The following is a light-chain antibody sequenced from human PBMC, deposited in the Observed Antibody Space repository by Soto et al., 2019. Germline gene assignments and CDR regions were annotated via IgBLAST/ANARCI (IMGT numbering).Light chain of an antibody. CDR3: ASYTGTDTPWV. J-gene: IGLJ3*02. CDR2: DVS. Sequence: QSALTQPASVSGSLGQSITISCTGAASDLGYYNFVSWYQQHPATAPKLIIYDVSHRPSGISFRFSGSKSGNTASLTISGLRAEDEAAYYCASYTGTDTPWVFGGGTQLTVL. CDR1: ASDLGYYNF. V-gene: IGLV2-14*03.